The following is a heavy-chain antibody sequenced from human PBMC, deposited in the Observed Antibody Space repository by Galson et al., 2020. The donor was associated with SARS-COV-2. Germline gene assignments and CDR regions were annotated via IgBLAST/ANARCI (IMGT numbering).Heavy chain of an antibody. CDR3: ARAEGYSGYYYYYGMDV. J-gene: IGHJ6*02. D-gene: IGHD3-22*01. CDR1: GGSISSGGYY. CDR2: IYYSRST. V-gene: IGHV4-31*03. Sequence: SQTLSLTCTVSGGSISSGGYYWSWIRQHPGKGLEWIGYIYYSRSTYYNPSLKSRVTISVDTSKNQFSLKLSSVTAADTAVYYCARAEGYSGYYYYYGMDVWGQGTTVTVSS.